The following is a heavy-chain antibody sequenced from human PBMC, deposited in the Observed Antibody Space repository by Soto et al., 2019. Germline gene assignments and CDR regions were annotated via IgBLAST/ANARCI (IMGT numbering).Heavy chain of an antibody. CDR2: IWYDGSNK. V-gene: IGHV3-33*01. Sequence: QVQLVESGGGVVQPGRSLRLSCAASGFTFSSYGMHWVRQAPGKGLEWVAVIWYDGSNKYYADSVKGRFTISRDNSKNTLYLQMSSLRAEDTAVYYCARGGYYDSSCTYYYYGMDVWGQGTTVTVSS. CDR3: ARGGYYDSSCTYYYYGMDV. CDR1: GFTFSSYG. J-gene: IGHJ6*02. D-gene: IGHD3-22*01.